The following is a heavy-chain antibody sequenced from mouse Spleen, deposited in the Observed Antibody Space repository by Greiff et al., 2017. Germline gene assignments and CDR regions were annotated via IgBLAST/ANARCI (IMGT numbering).Heavy chain of an antibody. CDR2: ISNLAYSI. V-gene: IGHV5-15*02. D-gene: IGHD1-1*01. CDR3: ARITSVVAPIFDY. Sequence: EVNLVESGGGLVKPGGSLKLSCAASGFTFSDYGMAWVRQAPGKGPEWVAFISNLAYSIYYADTVTGRFTISRENAKNTLYLEMSSLRSEDTAMYYCARITSVVAPIFDYWGQGTTLTVSS. CDR1: GFTFSDYG. J-gene: IGHJ2*01.